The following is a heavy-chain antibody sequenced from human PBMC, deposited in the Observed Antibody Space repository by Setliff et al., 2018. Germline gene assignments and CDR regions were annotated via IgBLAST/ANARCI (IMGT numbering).Heavy chain of an antibody. Sequence: SGPTLVNPTQTLPLTCTFSGFSLSTYGVSVGWIRQPPGKALEWLALIYWDDDKRYSPSLKSRVTITKDTSKNQVVLTMTGMDPVDAATYYCARTFYYDDSGSNRLLYYFDYWVPETLLVTVSS. D-gene: IGHD3-22*01. CDR2: IYWDDDK. V-gene: IGHV2-5*02. J-gene: IGHJ4*03. CDR1: GFSLSTYGVS. CDR3: ARTFYYDDSGSNRLLYYFDY.